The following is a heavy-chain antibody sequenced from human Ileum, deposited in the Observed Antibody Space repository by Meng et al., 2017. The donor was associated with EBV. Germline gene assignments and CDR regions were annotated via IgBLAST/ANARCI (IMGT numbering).Heavy chain of an antibody. D-gene: IGHD3-10*01. Sequence: QGRLQASGPVLVNPSGTLSLTCIVSDLYITNNYWWSWVRQPPGKGLEWIGEIYYSGNTYYNPSLKSRVTISVDKSNNQFSLRLSSVTAADTAVYYCARGGSGYYYGSGFDYWGQGTLVTVSS. V-gene: IGHV4-4*02. CDR2: IYYSGNT. J-gene: IGHJ4*02. CDR1: DLYITNNYW. CDR3: ARGGSGYYYGSGFDY.